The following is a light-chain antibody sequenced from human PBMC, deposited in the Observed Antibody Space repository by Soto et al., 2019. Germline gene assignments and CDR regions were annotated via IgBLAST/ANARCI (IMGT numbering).Light chain of an antibody. CDR3: QQYNNWWT. V-gene: IGKV3-15*01. CDR2: GAS. CDR1: HSVNSN. Sequence: EIVMTQSPATLSVSPGERATVSCRASHSVNSNLAWYQQKPGQVPRLLIYGASTRATGIPVRFSGSGSGTEFTLTISSLQSEDFAVYYCQQYNNWWTFGQGTKVEIK. J-gene: IGKJ1*01.